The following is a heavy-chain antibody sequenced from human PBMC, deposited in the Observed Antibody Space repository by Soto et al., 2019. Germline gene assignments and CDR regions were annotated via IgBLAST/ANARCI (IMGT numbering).Heavy chain of an antibody. CDR2: IGTTGGDT. CDR3: AKSRVDSGRGYFDL. J-gene: IGHJ2*01. D-gene: IGHD6-25*01. Sequence: EVQLLESGGGLVQPGGSLRLSCAASGFTFSIYPMSWVRQTPEKGLEWVSTIGTTGGDTYYADSVRGRSTISRDDSKNTLDLQMSSLRAEESAVYYFAKSRVDSGRGYFDLWGRGTLVTVSS. CDR1: GFTFSIYP. V-gene: IGHV3-23*01.